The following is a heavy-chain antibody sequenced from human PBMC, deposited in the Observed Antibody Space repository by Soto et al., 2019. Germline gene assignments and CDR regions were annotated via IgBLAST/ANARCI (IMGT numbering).Heavy chain of an antibody. J-gene: IGHJ6*02. CDR2: IGESGTPT. D-gene: IGHD2-2*01. Sequence: PGGSLRLSCAASGFTFSSYAMKWVRQAPGKGLEWVSLIGESGTPTYYADSVKDRFTISRDNSGNTLFLEMYSLRAEDTAVYYCARYIPGVRYYGMDVWGQGTTVTVSS. CDR1: GFTFSSYA. V-gene: IGHV3-23*01. CDR3: ARYIPGVRYYGMDV.